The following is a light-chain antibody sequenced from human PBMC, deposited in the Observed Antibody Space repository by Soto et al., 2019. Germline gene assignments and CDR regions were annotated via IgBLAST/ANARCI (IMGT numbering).Light chain of an antibody. J-gene: IGKJ1*01. Sequence: DIVLTQSPGTMSLSPGERATLSCRASQTISSSYLAWYQQKPGQAPRLLIYGASSRATRIPDRFSGSGSGTDFTLTISRLEPEDFAVYYCQQYGSSRTFGQGTKVDIK. CDR2: GAS. CDR1: QTISSSY. CDR3: QQYGSSRT. V-gene: IGKV3-20*01.